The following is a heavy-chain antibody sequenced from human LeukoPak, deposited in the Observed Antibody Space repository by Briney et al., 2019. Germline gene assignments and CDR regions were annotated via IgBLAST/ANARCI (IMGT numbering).Heavy chain of an antibody. CDR1: GFTFSSYS. D-gene: IGHD1-26*01. V-gene: IGHV3-48*01. Sequence: GGSLRLSCAASGFTFSSYSMNWVRQAPGKGLEWVSYISSSSSTIYYADSVKGRFTISRDNAKNSLYLQMNSLRAEDTAVYYYAREPRRGYSGSYLDCWGQGTLVTVSS. CDR3: AREPRRGYSGSYLDC. J-gene: IGHJ4*02. CDR2: ISSSSSTI.